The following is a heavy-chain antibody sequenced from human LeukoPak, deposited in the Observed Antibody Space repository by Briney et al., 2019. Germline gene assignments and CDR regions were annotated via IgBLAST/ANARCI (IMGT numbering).Heavy chain of an antibody. J-gene: IGHJ6*03. Sequence: GGSLRLSCAASGFTFSSYGMNWVRQAPGKGLEWVSYISSTSRTIYDADSVKGRFTISRDNAKNSLYLQMNSLRDEGTAVYYCARDPLRWLQNNYYYYYMDVWGKGTTVTVSS. CDR1: GFTFSSYG. D-gene: IGHD5-24*01. CDR3: ARDPLRWLQNNYYYYYMDV. CDR2: ISSTSRTI. V-gene: IGHV3-48*02.